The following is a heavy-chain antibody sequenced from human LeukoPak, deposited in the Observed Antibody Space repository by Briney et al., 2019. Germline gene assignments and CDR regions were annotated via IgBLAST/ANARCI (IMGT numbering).Heavy chain of an antibody. Sequence: GGSLRLSCAASGLTFSSYSMNWVRQAPGKGLEWVSSISSSSSYIYYADSVKGRFTISRDNAKNSLYLQMNSLRAEDTAVYYCARDIVHYDSSGLVDYWGQGTLVTVSS. J-gene: IGHJ4*02. CDR2: ISSSSSYI. V-gene: IGHV3-21*01. CDR3: ARDIVHYDSSGLVDY. CDR1: GLTFSSYS. D-gene: IGHD3-22*01.